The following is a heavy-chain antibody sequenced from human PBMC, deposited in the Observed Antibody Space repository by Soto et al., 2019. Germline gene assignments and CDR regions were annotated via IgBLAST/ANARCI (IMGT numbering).Heavy chain of an antibody. CDR1: GFTFSSYA. CDR3: ARSLRRYYYDGMDV. Sequence: QVQLVESGGGVVQPGRSLRLSCAASGFTFSSYAMHWVRQAPGKGLEWVAVISYDGSNKYYPDSVKGRFTISRDNSKNTLYLQMNSLRAVDTAVYYCARSLRRYYYDGMDVWGQGTTVTVSS. J-gene: IGHJ6*02. V-gene: IGHV3-30-3*01. CDR2: ISYDGSNK.